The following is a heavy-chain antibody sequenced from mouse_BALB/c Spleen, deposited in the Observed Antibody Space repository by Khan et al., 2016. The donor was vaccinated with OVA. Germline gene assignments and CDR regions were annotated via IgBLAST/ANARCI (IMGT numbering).Heavy chain of an antibody. CDR1: GYSITSDYA. Sequence: EVKLLESGPGLVKPSQSLSLTCTVTGYSITSDYAWNWIRQFPGNKLEWMGYITYSGSTSYTPSLKSRFSITRDTSKNQFFLQLNSVTTEDTTTXYCTRGLAYWGQGTLVTVSA. CDR3: TRGLAY. J-gene: IGHJ3*01. CDR2: ITYSGST. V-gene: IGHV3-2*02. D-gene: IGHD3-3*01.